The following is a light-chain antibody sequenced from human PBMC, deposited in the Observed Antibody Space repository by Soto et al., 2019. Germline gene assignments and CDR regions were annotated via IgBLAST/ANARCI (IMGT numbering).Light chain of an antibody. Sequence: DIQMTQSPSSLSTSVGDRVTITCRASQYINNYLNWYQQKPGKAPKLLIFAAYNLQSGVPSRFSGSGSGTDFTLTINSLQPEDLATYYCQQGSRTLTFGGGTKVEIK. V-gene: IGKV1-39*01. CDR3: QQGSRTLT. CDR2: AAY. J-gene: IGKJ4*01. CDR1: QYINNY.